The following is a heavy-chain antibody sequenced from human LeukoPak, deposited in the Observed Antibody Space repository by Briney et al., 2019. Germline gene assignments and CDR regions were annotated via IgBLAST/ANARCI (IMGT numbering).Heavy chain of an antibody. CDR3: ARNSLIPRPYYYYGMDV. V-gene: IGHV3-30-3*01. Sequence: PGRSLRLSCAASGFTFSSYAMHWVRQAPGKGLEWVAVISYDGSNKYYAGSVKGRFTISRDNSKNTLYLQMNSLRAEDTAVYYCARNSLIPRPYYYYGMDVWGQGTTVTVSS. CDR1: GFTFSSYA. CDR2: ISYDGSNK. D-gene: IGHD2-2*02. J-gene: IGHJ6*02.